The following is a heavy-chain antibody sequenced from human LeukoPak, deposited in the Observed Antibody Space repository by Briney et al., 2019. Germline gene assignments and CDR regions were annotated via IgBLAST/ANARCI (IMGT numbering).Heavy chain of an antibody. CDR2: IIPIFGTA. J-gene: IGHJ1*01. D-gene: IGHD4-17*01. Sequence: GSSVKVSCKAPGGTFSSYAISWVRQAPGQGLEWMGGIIPIFGTANYAQKFQGRVTITADKSTSTAYMELSSLRSEDTAVYYCARASNDYGDYQYFQHWGQGTLVTVSS. V-gene: IGHV1-69*06. CDR1: GGTFSSYA. CDR3: ARASNDYGDYQYFQH.